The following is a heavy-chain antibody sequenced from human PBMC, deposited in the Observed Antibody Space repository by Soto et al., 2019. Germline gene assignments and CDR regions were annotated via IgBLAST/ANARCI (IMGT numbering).Heavy chain of an antibody. Sequence: SETLSLTCAVSGVSVSDFFWAWIRQPAGKGLEWLGRTFISGKSNYNPSVEGRVIMSVDMSKNQVSLLLRSTTAADTAVYYCARQARYSDLDAWGQGIPVTVSS. V-gene: IGHV4-4*07. D-gene: IGHD5-18*01. CDR1: GVSVSDFF. CDR2: TFISGKS. J-gene: IGHJ5*02. CDR3: ARQARYSDLDA.